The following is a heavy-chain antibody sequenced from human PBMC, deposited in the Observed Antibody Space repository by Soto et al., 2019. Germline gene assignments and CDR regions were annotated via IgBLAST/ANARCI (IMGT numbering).Heavy chain of an antibody. V-gene: IGHV1-18*01. CDR3: ARGGDPGENYYYFGNDV. CDR2: ISAYNGNT. CDR1: GYTFTSYG. J-gene: IGHJ6*02. Sequence: QVQLVQSGAEVKKPGASVKVSCKASGYTFTSYGISWVRQAPGQGLEWMGWISAYNGNTNYAQKLQGRVTMTTDTSPSPAYMELRSLRSDDTAVDYGARGGDPGENYYYFGNDVWGQGTTVNVSS. D-gene: IGHD2-21*02.